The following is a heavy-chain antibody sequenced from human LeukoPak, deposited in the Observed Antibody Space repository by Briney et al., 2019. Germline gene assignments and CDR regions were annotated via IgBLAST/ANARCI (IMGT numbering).Heavy chain of an antibody. CDR1: GGSISSYY. J-gene: IGHJ4*02. D-gene: IGHD6-13*01. Sequence: SETLSLTCTVSGGSISSYYWSWIRQPRGKGLEWIGYIHYSGSTSYSPSLRSRLTVSVDTSKNQFSLKLTSVTAADAAVYYCARHLADGSSWYERPFDFWGQGTLVTVSS. CDR2: IHYSGST. V-gene: IGHV4-59*08. CDR3: ARHLADGSSWYERPFDF.